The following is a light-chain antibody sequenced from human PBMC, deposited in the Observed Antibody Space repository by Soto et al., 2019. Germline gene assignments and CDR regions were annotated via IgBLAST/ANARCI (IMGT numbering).Light chain of an antibody. CDR2: DAS. CDR1: QSVSSY. CDR3: QQRSNWRFT. Sequence: EIVLTQSPATLSLSPGERATLSCRASQSVSSYLAWYQQKPGQAPRLLIYDASSRATGIPARFSGSGSGADFTLTISSLELEDFAVYYCQQRSNWRFTFGPGTKVEIK. J-gene: IGKJ3*01. V-gene: IGKV3-11*01.